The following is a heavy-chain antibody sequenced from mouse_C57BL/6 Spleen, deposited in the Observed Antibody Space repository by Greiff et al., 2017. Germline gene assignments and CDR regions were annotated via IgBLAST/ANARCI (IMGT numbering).Heavy chain of an antibody. CDR2: IYPGSGNT. V-gene: IGHV1-66*01. Sequence: QVQLQQSGPELVKPGASVKISCKASGYSFTSYYIHWVKQRPGQGLEWIGWIYPGSGNTKYNEKFKGKATLTADTSSSTAYMQLSSLTSEDSAVYYCARGGYYDYDWFAYWGQGTLVTVSA. D-gene: IGHD2-4*01. CDR3: ARGGYYDYDWFAY. J-gene: IGHJ3*01. CDR1: GYSFTSYY.